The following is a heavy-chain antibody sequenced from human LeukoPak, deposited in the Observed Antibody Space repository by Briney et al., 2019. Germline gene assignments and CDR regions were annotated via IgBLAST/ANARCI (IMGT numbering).Heavy chain of an antibody. CDR3: ARDPDPGTVDY. V-gene: IGHV3-7*03. CDR2: IKEDGSEK. CDR1: GFTFSSYG. J-gene: IGHJ4*02. Sequence: PGGSLRLSCAASGFTFSSYGMHWVRQAPGKGLEWVANIKEDGSEKYYVDSVKGRFTISRDNAKNSLYLQMNSLRTEDTAVYFCARDPDPGTVDYWGQGTLVTVSS. D-gene: IGHD6-13*01.